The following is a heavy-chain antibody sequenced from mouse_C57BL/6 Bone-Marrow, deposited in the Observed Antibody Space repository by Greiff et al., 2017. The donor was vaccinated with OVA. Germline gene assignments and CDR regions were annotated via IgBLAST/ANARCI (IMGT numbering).Heavy chain of an antibody. V-gene: IGHV1-64*01. Sequence: QVQLQQSGAELVKPGASVKLSCKASGYTFTSYWMHWVKQRPGQGLEWIGMIHPNSGSTNYNEKFKSKATLTVDKSSSTAYMQLSSLTSEDSAVYYCARSYITTVPRYWYFDVWGTGTTVTVSS. CDR3: ARSYITTVPRYWYFDV. CDR1: GYTFTSYW. J-gene: IGHJ1*03. D-gene: IGHD1-1*01. CDR2: IHPNSGST.